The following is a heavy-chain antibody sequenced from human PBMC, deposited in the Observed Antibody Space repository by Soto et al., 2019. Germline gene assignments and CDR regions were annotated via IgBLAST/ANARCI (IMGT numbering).Heavy chain of an antibody. Sequence: QVQLQESGPGLVKPSETLSLTCTVSGGSISSYYWRWIRQPPGKGLEWIGYIYYSGSTNYNPSLKSRVTISVDTSKTQFSLELSSVTAADTAGYYCAGAGTRFRGAFDIWGQGTMVTVSS. CDR3: AGAGTRFRGAFDI. V-gene: IGHV4-59*01. J-gene: IGHJ3*02. CDR2: IYYSGST. CDR1: GGSISSYY. D-gene: IGHD3-10*01.